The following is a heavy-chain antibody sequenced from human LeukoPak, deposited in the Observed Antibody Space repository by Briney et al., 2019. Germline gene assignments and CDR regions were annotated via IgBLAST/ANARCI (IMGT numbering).Heavy chain of an antibody. CDR3: ASILRSSSGYYFDY. CDR1: GITFSTST. V-gene: IGHV3-48*01. CDR2: ISGASSTI. Sequence: GGSLRLSCAASGITFSTSTMGWVRQAPGKGLEWVSYISGASSTIYYADSVRGKFTISRDNSKNTLYLQMNSLRAEDTAVYYCASILRSSSGYYFDYWGQGTLVTVSS. J-gene: IGHJ4*02. D-gene: IGHD3-10*01.